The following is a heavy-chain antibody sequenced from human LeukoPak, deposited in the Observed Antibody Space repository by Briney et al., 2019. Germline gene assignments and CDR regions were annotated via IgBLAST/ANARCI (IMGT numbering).Heavy chain of an antibody. Sequence: GGSLRLSCAASGFTFSNYGMNWVRQAPGKGLEWVAVIWYDGSKKYYADSVKGRFTISRDNSKNTLYLQMNSLRAEDTAVYYCAKHASGGKVLRPIDYWGQGTLVTVSS. D-gene: IGHD6-19*01. CDR2: IWYDGSKK. J-gene: IGHJ4*02. CDR3: AKHASGGKVLRPIDY. V-gene: IGHV3-33*06. CDR1: GFTFSNYG.